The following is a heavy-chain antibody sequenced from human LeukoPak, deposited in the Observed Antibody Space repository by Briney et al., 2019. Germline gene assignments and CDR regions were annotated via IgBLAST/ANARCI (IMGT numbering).Heavy chain of an antibody. CDR3: ASSFRITGMTYYS. D-gene: IGHD1-20*01. Sequence: SETLSLTCTVSGGSISSHYWSWIRQPPGKGLEWIGYIYYSGSTNYNPSLKSRVAISVDTSKNQSSLKLSSVTAGDTAVYYCASSFRITGMTYYSWGQGTLVTVSS. J-gene: IGHJ4*02. CDR1: GGSISSHY. V-gene: IGHV4-59*11. CDR2: IYYSGST.